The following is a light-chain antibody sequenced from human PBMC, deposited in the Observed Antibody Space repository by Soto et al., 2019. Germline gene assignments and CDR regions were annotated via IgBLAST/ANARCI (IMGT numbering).Light chain of an antibody. V-gene: IGKV3-11*01. CDR3: QQRSNWPPLT. J-gene: IGKJ4*01. CDR1: QSVSNY. CDR2: DAS. Sequence: EIVLTQSPATLSLSPGERATLSCRASQSVSNYLAWYQQKPGQAPRLLIYDASNRATGIPARFSGSGSGTDFTLSISSLEPPDFALYYCQQRSNWPPLTFGGGTKVEIK.